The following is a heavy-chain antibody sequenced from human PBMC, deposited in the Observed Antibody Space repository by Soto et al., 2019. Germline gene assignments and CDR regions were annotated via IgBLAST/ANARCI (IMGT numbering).Heavy chain of an antibody. CDR2: IIPILGIP. CDR1: GGTFSSYT. D-gene: IGHD3-10*01. V-gene: IGHV1-69*02. CDR3: ARCFGSYGMDV. J-gene: IGHJ6*02. Sequence: QVQLVQSGAEVKKPGSSVKVSCKASGGTFSSYTISWVRQAPGQGLEWMGRIIPILGIPNYAQKFQGRVTITAEKSTSTAYMELSSLRSEDTAVYYCARCFGSYGMDVWGQGTTVTVSS.